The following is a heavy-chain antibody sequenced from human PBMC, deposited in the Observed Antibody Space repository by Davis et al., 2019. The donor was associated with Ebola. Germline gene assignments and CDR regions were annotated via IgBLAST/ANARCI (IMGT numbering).Heavy chain of an antibody. V-gene: IGHV5-51*01. CDR3: ARHSHYSSDWYYYFDY. D-gene: IGHD6-19*01. Sequence: GESLKISCKGSGYSFTSYWIGWVRQMPGKGLEWMGIIYPGDSDTRYSPSFQGQVTISADKSISTAYLQWSSLKASDTAMYYCARHSHYSSDWYYYFDYWGQGTLVTVSS. CDR2: IYPGDSDT. CDR1: GYSFTSYW. J-gene: IGHJ4*02.